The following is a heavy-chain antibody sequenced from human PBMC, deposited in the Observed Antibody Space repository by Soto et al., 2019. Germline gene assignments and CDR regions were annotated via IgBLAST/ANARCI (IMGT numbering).Heavy chain of an antibody. CDR1: GYIFSDYG. CDR3: ARYLPFVSGTYFNYFDS. CDR2: ISVDNGNT. Sequence: QIHLVQSGAEVKMPGASVKVSCMASGYIFSDYGISWVRQAPGQGLEWMGWISVDNGNTNIAQKFQGRVSMTTDTSTSTAYMELRSLRSDDTAVYYCARYLPFVSGTYFNYFDSWGQGTLVTVSS. V-gene: IGHV1-18*01. J-gene: IGHJ4*02. D-gene: IGHD3-10*01.